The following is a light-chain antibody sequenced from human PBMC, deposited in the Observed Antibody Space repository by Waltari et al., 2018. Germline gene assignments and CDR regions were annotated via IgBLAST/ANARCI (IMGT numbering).Light chain of an antibody. CDR2: EVS. Sequence: QSALTQSPSASGSPGQSVTISCTGTSSDVGGYNYVSWYQQHPGKAPKLMIYEVSKRPSGVPDRFSGSKSGNTASLTVSGLQAEDEADYYCSSYAGSNNSLFGGGTKLTVL. V-gene: IGLV2-8*01. CDR1: SSDVGGYNY. CDR3: SSYAGSNNSL. J-gene: IGLJ3*02.